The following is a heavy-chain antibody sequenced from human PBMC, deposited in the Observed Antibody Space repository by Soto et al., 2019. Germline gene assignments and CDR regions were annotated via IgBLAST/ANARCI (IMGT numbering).Heavy chain of an antibody. CDR2: IDSSGST. CDR3: AREGYSSRWNPIDY. J-gene: IGHJ4*02. Sequence: SETLSLTCTVSGVSISFYYWSWIRQPPGKGMEWIAYIDSSGSTKYNPSLKSRVTISLDTSRNQLSLKLNSVTAADTGVYYCAREGYSSRWNPIDYWGQGTQVTVSS. D-gene: IGHD6-13*01. CDR1: GVSISFYY. V-gene: IGHV4-59*01.